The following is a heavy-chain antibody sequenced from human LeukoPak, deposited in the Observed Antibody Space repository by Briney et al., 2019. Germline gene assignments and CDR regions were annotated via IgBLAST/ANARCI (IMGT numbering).Heavy chain of an antibody. J-gene: IGHJ3*02. Sequence: GGSLRLSCAASGFTFSSYSMNWVRQAPRKGLEWVSSISSSSSYIYYADSVKGRFTISRDNAKNSLYLQMNSLRAEDTAVYYCARAKAAAGTLDAFDIWGQGTMVTVSS. CDR3: ARAKAAAGTLDAFDI. D-gene: IGHD6-13*01. V-gene: IGHV3-21*01. CDR1: GFTFSSYS. CDR2: ISSSSSYI.